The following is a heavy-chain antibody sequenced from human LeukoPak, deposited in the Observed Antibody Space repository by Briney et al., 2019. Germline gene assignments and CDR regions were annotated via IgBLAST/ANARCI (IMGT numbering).Heavy chain of an antibody. CDR1: GYTFTSYG. J-gene: IGHJ3*02. D-gene: IGHD4-17*01. CDR2: ISAYNGNT. Sequence: GASAKVSCKASGYTFTSYGISWVRQAPGRGLEWMGWISAYNGNTNYAQKLQGRVTMTTDTSTSTAYMELRSLRSDDTAVYYCARDYGDYGEDAFDIWGQGTMVTVSS. CDR3: ARDYGDYGEDAFDI. V-gene: IGHV1-18*01.